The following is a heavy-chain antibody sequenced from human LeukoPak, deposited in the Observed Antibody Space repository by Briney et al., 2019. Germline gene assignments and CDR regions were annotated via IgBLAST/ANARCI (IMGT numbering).Heavy chain of an antibody. CDR3: ARGASGGSPRLGRYYFDY. CDR2: INPNSGGT. J-gene: IGHJ4*02. CDR1: GYTFTGYY. Sequence: RVSVKVSCKASGYTFTGYYMLWVRQAPGQGLEWMGWINPNSGGTNYAQKFQGRVTMTRDTSISTAYMELSRLRSDDTAVYYCARGASGGSPRLGRYYFDYWGQGTLVTVSS. V-gene: IGHV1-2*02. D-gene: IGHD3-16*01.